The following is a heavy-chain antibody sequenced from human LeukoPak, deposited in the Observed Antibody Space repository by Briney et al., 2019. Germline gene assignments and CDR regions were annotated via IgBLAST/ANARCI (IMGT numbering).Heavy chain of an antibody. Sequence: PSQTLSLTCTVSGGSFSSGSDYWDWLRQPAGKELEWIGRIYTSGSTNYNPSLKSRVTISIDTSKNQFSLKLSSVTAADTAVYYCARARPAAYYFDYWGQGTLVTVSS. V-gene: IGHV4-61*02. CDR1: GGSFSSGSDY. J-gene: IGHJ4*02. CDR2: IYTSGST. CDR3: ARARPAAYYFDY. D-gene: IGHD2-2*01.